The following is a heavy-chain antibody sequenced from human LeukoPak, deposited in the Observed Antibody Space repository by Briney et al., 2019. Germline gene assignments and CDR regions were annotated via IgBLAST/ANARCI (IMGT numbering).Heavy chain of an antibody. V-gene: IGHV1-8*02. J-gene: IGHJ4*02. D-gene: IGHD1-14*01. CDR1: GYTFTSYY. CDR3: VRVPPRTTNYAY. CDR2: MNPNSSNT. Sequence: VSVKVSCKASGYTFTSYYMHWVRQATGQGLEWMGWMNPNSSNTGYAQKFQGRVTMTRNIAIGTAYMELSSLTSEDTAIYYCVRVPPRTTNYAYWGQGTLVTVSS.